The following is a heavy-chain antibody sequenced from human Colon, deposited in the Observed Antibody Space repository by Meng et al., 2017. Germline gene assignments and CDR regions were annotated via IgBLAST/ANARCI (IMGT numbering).Heavy chain of an antibody. CDR1: GCSISSYY. J-gene: IGHJ4*02. V-gene: IGHV4-4*07. Sequence: SETLSLTCTVSGCSISSYYWSWIRQPAGKGLEWIGRIYTSGSTNYNPSLKSRVTMSVDTSKNQFSLKLSSVTAADTAVYYCAREGGPVTEPYYFDYWGQGTLVTVSS. CDR2: IYTSGST. CDR3: AREGGPVTEPYYFDY. D-gene: IGHD4-17*01.